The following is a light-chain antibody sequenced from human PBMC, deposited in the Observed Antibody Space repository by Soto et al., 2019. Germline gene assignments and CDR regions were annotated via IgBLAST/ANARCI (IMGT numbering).Light chain of an antibody. CDR3: QQYHRYWT. V-gene: IGKV1-5*01. J-gene: IGKJ1*01. CDR2: DAS. Sequence: DIQMTQSPSSLSASVGDRVTITCRASQNIRSRLAWFQQKPGKAPKLLIYDASSLESGVPQRFSGSGSGTEFNLTISSLQTDDFSTYYCQQYHRYWTFGQGTKVDIK. CDR1: QNIRSR.